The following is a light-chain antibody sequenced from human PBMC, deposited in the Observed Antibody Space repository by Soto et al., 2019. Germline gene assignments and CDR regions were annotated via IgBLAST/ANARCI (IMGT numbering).Light chain of an antibody. CDR1: QSVSSN. Sequence: EIVMTPSPATLSVSPVERATLSCRASQSVSSNLAWYQQKPGQAPRLLIYGASTRATGIPARFSGSGSGTEFTLTISSLQSEDFEIYYCQQYDIWPPYTFGQGTRLEIK. V-gene: IGKV3-15*01. CDR2: GAS. CDR3: QQYDIWPPYT. J-gene: IGKJ5*01.